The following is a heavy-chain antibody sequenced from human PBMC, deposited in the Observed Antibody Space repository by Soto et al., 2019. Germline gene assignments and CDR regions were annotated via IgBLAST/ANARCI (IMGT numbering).Heavy chain of an antibody. CDR3: ARGERQQQRDY. CDR1: GDSISSSKW. Sequence: QVQLQESGPGLVKPSGTLSLTCAVSGDSISSSKWWSWVRQPPGKGLEWIGEIYHSGTTTYNPSLKRRVIISVDKSKNQFSLKVTSVTGADTAVYFCARGERQQQRDYWGQGTLVTVSS. J-gene: IGHJ4*02. CDR2: IYHSGTT. V-gene: IGHV4-4*02. D-gene: IGHD6-25*01.